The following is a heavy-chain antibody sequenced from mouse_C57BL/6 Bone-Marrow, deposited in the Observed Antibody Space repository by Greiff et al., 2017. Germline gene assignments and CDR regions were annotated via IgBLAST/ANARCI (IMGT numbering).Heavy chain of an antibody. D-gene: IGHD1-1*01. CDR2: ISGGGSYT. Sequence: EVMLVESGGGLVKPGGSLKLSCAASGFTFSSYGMSWVRQTPDKRLEWVATISGGGSYTYYPDSVKGRFTISRDNAKNNLYLQMRNLKSEDTAMYYCESPAVYGFVDYWGQGTAPTVSA. V-gene: IGHV5-6*03. CDR1: GFTFSSYG. J-gene: IGHJ2*01. CDR3: ESPAVYGFVDY.